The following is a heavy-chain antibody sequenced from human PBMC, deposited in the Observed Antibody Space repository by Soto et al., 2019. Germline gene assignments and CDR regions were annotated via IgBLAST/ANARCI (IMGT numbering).Heavy chain of an antibody. CDR2: INAGNGNR. CDR1: GYTFTSYA. V-gene: IGHV1-3*01. D-gene: IGHD6-19*01. Sequence: QVQRVQSGAEVKKPGASVKVSFKASGYTFTSYAIHWVRQAPGQRLEWMGWINAGNGNRKYSQKFQGRVTITRDTSASTAYMELSSLRSEDTAVYYCARSTGIAVWGDYWGQGTLVTVSS. J-gene: IGHJ4*02. CDR3: ARSTGIAVWGDY.